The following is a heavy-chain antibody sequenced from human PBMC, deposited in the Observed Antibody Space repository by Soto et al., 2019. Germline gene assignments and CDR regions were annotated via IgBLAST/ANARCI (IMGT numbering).Heavy chain of an antibody. CDR1: GGSISSGGYS. D-gene: IGHD4-17*01. CDR2: IYHSGST. V-gene: IGHV4-30-2*01. Sequence: QLQLQESGSGLVKPSQTLSLTCAVSGGSISSGGYSWSWIRQPPGKGLEWIGYIYHSGSTYYNPSLQSRVTIXVXRXXKQFSLKLSSVTAADTAVYYCARAHYGDYGYGMDVWGQGTTVTVSS. CDR3: ARAHYGDYGYGMDV. J-gene: IGHJ6*02.